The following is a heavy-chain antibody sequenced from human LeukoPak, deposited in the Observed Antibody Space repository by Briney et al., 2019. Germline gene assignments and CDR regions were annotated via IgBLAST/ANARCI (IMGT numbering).Heavy chain of an antibody. V-gene: IGHV3-30*02. Sequence: QSGGSLRLSCAVWGFTFRYYGMHGLRHARGKGREGVAFIRYDGNDKLYVESVKGRFTLYRDTSRTALYLQMNSLRPEDTAVYYCAKPVMRDRWFGESWGQGTLVSVSS. J-gene: IGHJ5*02. D-gene: IGHD3-10*01. CDR1: GFTFRYYG. CDR3: AKPVMRDRWFGES. CDR2: IRYDGNDK.